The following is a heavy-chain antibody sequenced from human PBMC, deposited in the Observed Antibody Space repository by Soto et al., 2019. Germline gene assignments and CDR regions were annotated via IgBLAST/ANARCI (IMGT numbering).Heavy chain of an antibody. V-gene: IGHV5-51*01. D-gene: IGHD6-19*01. J-gene: IGHJ6*02. Sequence: GESLKISCKGSGYSFTSYWIGGVRQMPGKGLEWMGIIYPGDSDTRYSPSFQGQVTISADKSISTAYLQWSSLKASDTAMYYCARRGVIAVADWNNSGTGMDVWGQGTTVTVSS. CDR1: GYSFTSYW. CDR3: ARRGVIAVADWNNSGTGMDV. CDR2: IYPGDSDT.